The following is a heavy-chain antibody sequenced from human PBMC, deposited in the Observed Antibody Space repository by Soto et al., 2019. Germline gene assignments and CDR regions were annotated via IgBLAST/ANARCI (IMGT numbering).Heavy chain of an antibody. CDR1: GDSVSSNSAA. D-gene: IGHD2-15*01. CDR3: ARDGGRCSGGSCYSWFDP. Sequence: SQTLSLTCAISGDSVSSNSAAWNWIRQSPSRGLEWLGRTYYRSKWYNDYAVSVKSRITINPDTSKNQFSLQLSSVTPEDTAVYYCARDGGRCSGGSCYSWFDPWGQGTLVTVSS. J-gene: IGHJ5*02. CDR2: TYYRSKWYN. V-gene: IGHV6-1*01.